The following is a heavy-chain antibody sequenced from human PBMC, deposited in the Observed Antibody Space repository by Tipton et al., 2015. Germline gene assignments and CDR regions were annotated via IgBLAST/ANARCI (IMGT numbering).Heavy chain of an antibody. CDR2: IYYSGST. Sequence: TLSLTCTVSGGSVNSANYYWSWIRQSPGEGLEWIGYIYYSGSTNYNPSLRSRVAISVDTSKNQFFLNLSSVTAADTAVYYCARIRGRYVMDYWGQGTLVTVSS. J-gene: IGHJ4*02. V-gene: IGHV4-61*01. D-gene: IGHD3-16*01. CDR1: GGSVNSANYY. CDR3: ARIRGRYVMDY.